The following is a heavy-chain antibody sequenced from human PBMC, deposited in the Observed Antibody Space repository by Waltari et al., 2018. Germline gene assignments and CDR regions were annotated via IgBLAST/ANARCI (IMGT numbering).Heavy chain of an antibody. CDR3: TRRYGSGYHFEH. CDR1: GFSLSDYY. V-gene: IGHV3-72*01. D-gene: IGHD6-25*01. CDR2: IRDRAHNYRT. Sequence: EVQLVESGGKLVQPGGTLRLSCVVSGFSLSDYYMDWIRQTPGKGREGVGRIRDRAHNYRTDYAASVQGRFTISRDDSDSSLFLHMNGLKSDDTAVYFCTRRYGSGYHFEHWGQGTVVIVSS. J-gene: IGHJ1*01.